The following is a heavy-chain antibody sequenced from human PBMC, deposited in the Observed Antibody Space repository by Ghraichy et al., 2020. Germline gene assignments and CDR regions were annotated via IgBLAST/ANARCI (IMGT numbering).Heavy chain of an antibody. Sequence: GGSLRLSCAASGFTFSTYAMNWVRQAPGKGLEWVSGISGSGGSIHYADSVKGRFTISRDNSKNTLYLQMNSLRADDTAVYYCAKFRGGYFDCIDYWGQGTLVIVSS. V-gene: IGHV3-23*01. J-gene: IGHJ4*02. CDR3: AKFRGGYFDCIDY. CDR1: GFTFSTYA. CDR2: ISGSGGSI. D-gene: IGHD4-23*01.